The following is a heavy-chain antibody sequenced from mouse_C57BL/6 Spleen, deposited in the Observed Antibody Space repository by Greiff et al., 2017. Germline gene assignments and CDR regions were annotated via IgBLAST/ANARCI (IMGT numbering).Heavy chain of an antibody. CDR2: VSNGGGST. Sequence: DVKLVESGGGLVQPGGSLKLSCAASGFTFSDYYMYWVRQTPEKRLEWVAYVSNGGGSTYYPDTVKGRFTISRDNAKNTLYLQMSRLKSEDTAMYYCARLDGYSYWYFDVWGTGTTVTVSS. J-gene: IGHJ1*03. V-gene: IGHV5-12*01. CDR1: GFTFSDYY. CDR3: ARLDGYSYWYFDV. D-gene: IGHD2-3*01.